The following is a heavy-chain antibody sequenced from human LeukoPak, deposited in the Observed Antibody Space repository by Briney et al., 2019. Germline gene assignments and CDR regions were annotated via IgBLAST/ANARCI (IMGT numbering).Heavy chain of an antibody. CDR1: GFTFGDYA. D-gene: IGHD4-17*01. J-gene: IGHJ4*02. V-gene: IGHV3-49*04. Sequence: GRSLRLSCTAPGFTFGDYAMSWVRQAPGKGLEWVGFIRSKAYGGTTEYAASVKGRFTISSDDSKSIAYLQMNSLKTEDTAVYYCTRIMTTVTHSFDYWGQGTLVTVSS. CDR3: TRIMTTVTHSFDY. CDR2: IRSKAYGGTT.